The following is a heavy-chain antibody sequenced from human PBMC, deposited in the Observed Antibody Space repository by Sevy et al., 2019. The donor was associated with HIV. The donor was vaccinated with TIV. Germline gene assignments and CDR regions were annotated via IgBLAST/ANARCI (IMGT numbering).Heavy chain of an antibody. CDR2: IYTSGST. D-gene: IGHD3-3*01. V-gene: IGHV4-61*02. Sequence: SETLSLTCTVSGGSISSGSYYWSWIRQPAGKGLEWIGRIYTSGSTNYNPSLKSRVTMSVDTSKNQFSLKPSSVTAADTAVYYCARDPDYDFWSGYYTGPPLWGQGTLVTVSS. CDR1: GGSISSGSYY. J-gene: IGHJ4*02. CDR3: ARDPDYDFWSGYYTGPPL.